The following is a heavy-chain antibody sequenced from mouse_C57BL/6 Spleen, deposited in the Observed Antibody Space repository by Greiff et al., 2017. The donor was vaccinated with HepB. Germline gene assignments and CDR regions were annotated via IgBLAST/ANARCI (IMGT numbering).Heavy chain of an antibody. J-gene: IGHJ2*01. CDR1: GYTFTDYE. D-gene: IGHD3-2*02. V-gene: IGHV1-15*01. Sequence: VQLQQSGAELVRPGASVTLSCKASGYTFTDYEMHWVKQTPVHGLEWIGAIDPETGGTAYNQKFKGKAILTADKSSSTAYMERRSLTSEDSAGYYCTRSSSADYWGQGTTLTVSS. CDR3: TRSSSADY. CDR2: IDPETGGT.